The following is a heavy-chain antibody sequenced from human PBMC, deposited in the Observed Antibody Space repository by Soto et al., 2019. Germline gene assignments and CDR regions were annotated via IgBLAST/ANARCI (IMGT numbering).Heavy chain of an antibody. Sequence: GESLKISCKGSGYSFTSYWISWVRQMPGKGLEWMRRIDPSDSYTNYSPSFQGHVTISADKSISTAYLQWSSLKASDTAMYYCARLEIVVVPAAQRYYYYYGMDVWGQGTTVTVSS. CDR3: ARLEIVVVPAAQRYYYYYGMDV. CDR2: IDPSDSYT. D-gene: IGHD2-2*01. V-gene: IGHV5-10-1*01. CDR1: GYSFTSYW. J-gene: IGHJ6*02.